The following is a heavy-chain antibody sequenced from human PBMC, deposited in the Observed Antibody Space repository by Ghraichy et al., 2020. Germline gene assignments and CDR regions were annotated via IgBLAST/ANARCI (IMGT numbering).Heavy chain of an antibody. CDR3: AREKGTIAAPIDRYYFDY. CDR1: GFTFSSCN. Sequence: GGSLRLSCAASGFTFSSCNMNWVRQAPGKGLEWVSSISSSSSYIYYADSVKGRFTISRDNAKNSLYLQMNSLRAEDTAVYYCAREKGTIAAPIDRYYFDYWGQGTLVTVSS. V-gene: IGHV3-21*01. D-gene: IGHD6-6*01. CDR2: ISSSSSYI. J-gene: IGHJ4*02.